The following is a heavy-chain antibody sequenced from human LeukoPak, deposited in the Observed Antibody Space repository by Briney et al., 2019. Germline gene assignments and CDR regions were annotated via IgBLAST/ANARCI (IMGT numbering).Heavy chain of an antibody. CDR2: INHSGST. CDR1: GGSFSGYY. D-gene: IGHD6-13*01. Sequence: SETLSPTCAVYGGSFSGYYWSWIRQPPGKGLEWIGEINHSGSTNYNPSLKSRVTISVDTSKNQFSLKLSSVTAADTAVYYCARRRDSSSWFFPNYYYYYMDVWGKGTTVTISS. J-gene: IGHJ6*03. V-gene: IGHV4-34*01. CDR3: ARRRDSSSWFFPNYYYYYMDV.